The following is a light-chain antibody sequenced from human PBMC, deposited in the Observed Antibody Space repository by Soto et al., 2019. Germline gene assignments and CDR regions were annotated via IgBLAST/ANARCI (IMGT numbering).Light chain of an antibody. CDR2: KAS. CDR1: QSISSW. V-gene: IGKV1-5*03. J-gene: IGKJ4*01. CDR3: QQYNSYFS. Sequence: DIQMTQSPSTLSTSVGDRVTITCRASQSISSWLAWCQQKPGKAPKFLIYKASSLESGVPSRFSGSGSGTECTLTISTLQPDEFSSDYSQQYNSYFSFGGGTKVEIK.